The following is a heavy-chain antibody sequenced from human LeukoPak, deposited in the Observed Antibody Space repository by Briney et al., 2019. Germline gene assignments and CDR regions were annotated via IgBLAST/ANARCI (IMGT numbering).Heavy chain of an antibody. Sequence: GGSLRLSCAASGFTFNTYSMTWVRQAPGKGLEWVAYISSGSTVIYYADSVKGRFTISRDNAKTSLYLQMNSLRAEDTAVYYCAKDRRGAVAGNYYWGQGTLVTVSS. D-gene: IGHD6-19*01. CDR3: AKDRRGAVAGNYY. CDR1: GFTFNTYS. CDR2: ISSGSTVI. J-gene: IGHJ4*02. V-gene: IGHV3-48*04.